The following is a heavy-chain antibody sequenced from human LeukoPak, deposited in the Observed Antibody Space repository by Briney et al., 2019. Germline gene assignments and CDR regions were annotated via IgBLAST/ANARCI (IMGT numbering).Heavy chain of an antibody. Sequence: ASVKVSCKASGYTFTSYAMNWVRQAPGQGLEWMGWINPNSGGTNYAQKFQGRVTMTRDTSISTAYMELSRLRSDDTAVYYCARRFPEPDDAFDIWGQGTMVTVSS. CDR2: INPNSGGT. D-gene: IGHD1-14*01. CDR3: ARRFPEPDDAFDI. J-gene: IGHJ3*02. V-gene: IGHV1-2*02. CDR1: GYTFTSYA.